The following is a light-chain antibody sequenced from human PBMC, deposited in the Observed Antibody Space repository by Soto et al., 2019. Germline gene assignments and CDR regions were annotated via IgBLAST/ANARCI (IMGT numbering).Light chain of an antibody. J-gene: IGKJ1*01. CDR3: RQYDNWPWT. CDR1: QSISGS. CDR2: AAS. V-gene: IGKV3-15*01. Sequence: EIVMTQSPSSLSASVGGRATISCRASQSISGSLAWYQQKPGQAPKLLIHAASNMWRGFPSRFSGSGSGTDFTLTISSLQSEDFAVYYCRQYDNWPWTFGQGTKVDIK.